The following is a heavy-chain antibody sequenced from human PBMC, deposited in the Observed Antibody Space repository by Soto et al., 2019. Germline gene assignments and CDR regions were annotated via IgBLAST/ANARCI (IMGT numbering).Heavy chain of an antibody. CDR2: ISWNSGSI. V-gene: IGHV3-9*01. Sequence: GGSLRLSCAASGFTFDDYAMHWVRQAPGKGLEWVSGISWNSGSIGYADSVKGRFTISRDNAKNSLYLQMNSLRAEDTALYYCAKGPFGGVIVLYPPDYWGQGTLVTVSS. D-gene: IGHD3-16*02. CDR3: AKGPFGGVIVLYPPDY. J-gene: IGHJ4*02. CDR1: GFTFDDYA.